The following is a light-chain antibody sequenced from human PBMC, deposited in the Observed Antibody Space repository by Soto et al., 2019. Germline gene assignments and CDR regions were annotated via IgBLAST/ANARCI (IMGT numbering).Light chain of an antibody. V-gene: IGLV1-51*01. CDR1: SSDITNNY. CDR3: SSYTSSSTLV. J-gene: IGLJ2*01. CDR2: DDN. Sequence: QSVLTQPPSVSAAPGQRVTISCSGVSSDITNNYVSWYQQLPGTAPKLLIYDDNKRPSGIPDRFSGSNSGTSATLVITGLQTGDEADYYCSSYTSSSTLVFGGGTKLTVL.